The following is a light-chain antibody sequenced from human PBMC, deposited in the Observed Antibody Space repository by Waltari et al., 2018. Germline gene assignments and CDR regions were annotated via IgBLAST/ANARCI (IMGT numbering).Light chain of an antibody. CDR1: SSYVGGFHH. V-gene: IGLV2-11*01. CDR3: CSYAGSYTLI. Sequence: QSALTQPPPVSGPLGQSVTTSLTGTSSYVGGFHHFLCYQKHHGKAPKLMIYDVYNRPSGVPDRFSGSKSGNTASLTISGLQAEDEAAYFCCSYAGSYTLIFGGGTNLTVL. CDR2: DVY. J-gene: IGLJ2*01.